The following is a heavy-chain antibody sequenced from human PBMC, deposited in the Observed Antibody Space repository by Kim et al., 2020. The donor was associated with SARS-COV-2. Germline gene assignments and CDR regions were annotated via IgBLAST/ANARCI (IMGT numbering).Heavy chain of an antibody. CDR2: INHSGST. Sequence: SETLSLTCAVYGGSFSGYYWSWIRQPPGKGLEWIGEINHSGSTNYNPSLKSRVTISVDTSKNQFSLKLSSVTAADTAVYYCASSDYSNSFYYGMDVWGQGTTVTVSS. CDR1: GGSFSGYY. J-gene: IGHJ6*02. V-gene: IGHV4-34*01. D-gene: IGHD4-4*01. CDR3: ASSDYSNSFYYGMDV.